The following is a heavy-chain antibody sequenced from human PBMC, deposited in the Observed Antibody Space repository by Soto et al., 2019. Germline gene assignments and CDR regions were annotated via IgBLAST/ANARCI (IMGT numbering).Heavy chain of an antibody. Sequence: SVKVSCKASGGTFSSYTISWVRQAPGQGLEWMGRIIPILGIANYAQKFQGRVTITADKSTSTAYMELSSLRSEDTAVYYCASRHPHSSSWYKYYYYGMDVWGQGTTVTVSS. D-gene: IGHD6-13*01. CDR2: IIPILGIA. J-gene: IGHJ6*02. CDR3: ASRHPHSSSWYKYYYYGMDV. V-gene: IGHV1-69*02. CDR1: GGTFSSYT.